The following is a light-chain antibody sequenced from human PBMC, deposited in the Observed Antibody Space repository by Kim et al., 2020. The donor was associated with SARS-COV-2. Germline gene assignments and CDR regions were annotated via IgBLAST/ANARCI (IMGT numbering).Light chain of an antibody. Sequence: ASVKITCTRSSGHSSYAIAWHQQLPEQGPRYLMKVNSDGSRTKGDGIPDRFSVSSSGAELYLTISRLQSEDEADYYCQAWGTGIWVFGGGTQLTVL. J-gene: IGLJ3*02. CDR2: VNSDGSR. CDR3: QAWGTGIWV. CDR1: SGHSSYA. V-gene: IGLV4-69*01.